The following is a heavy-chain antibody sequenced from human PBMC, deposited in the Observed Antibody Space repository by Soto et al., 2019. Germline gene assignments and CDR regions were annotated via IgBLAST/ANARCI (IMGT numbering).Heavy chain of an antibody. Sequence: ESGGGLVKPGGSLRLSCAASGFTFSSYSMNWVRQAPGKGLEWVSSISSSSSYIYYADSVKGRFTISRDNAKNSLYLQMNSLRAEDTAVYYCARDRGCSGGSCYSPGDPAFDYWGQGTLVTVSS. CDR2: ISSSSSYI. CDR1: GFTFSSYS. D-gene: IGHD2-15*01. V-gene: IGHV3-21*01. CDR3: ARDRGCSGGSCYSPGDPAFDY. J-gene: IGHJ4*02.